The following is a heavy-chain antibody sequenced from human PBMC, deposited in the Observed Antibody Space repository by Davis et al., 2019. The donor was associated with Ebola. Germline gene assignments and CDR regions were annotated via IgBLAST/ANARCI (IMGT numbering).Heavy chain of an antibody. CDR2: IRSKANSYAT. CDR1: GFTFSGSA. J-gene: IGHJ4*02. Sequence: GGSLRLSCAASGFTFSGSAMYWVRQASGKGLEWVGRIRSKANSYATAYAASVKGRFTISRDDSKNTAYLQMNSLKTEDTAVYYCTSGLVVVAATPNDYWGQGTLVTVSS. CDR3: TSGLVVVAATPNDY. V-gene: IGHV3-73*01. D-gene: IGHD2-15*01.